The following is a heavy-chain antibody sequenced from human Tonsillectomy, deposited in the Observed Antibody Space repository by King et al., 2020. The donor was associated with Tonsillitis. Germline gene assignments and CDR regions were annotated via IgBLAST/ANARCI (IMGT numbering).Heavy chain of an antibody. CDR3: ARDRPCSSISCYGGSWFDP. CDR2: INPSGGST. V-gene: IGHV1-46*01. J-gene: IGHJ5*02. Sequence: QLVQSGAEVKKPGASVKVSCKASGYTFTTYYMHWVRQAPGQGLEWMGMINPSGGSTSYAQKFQDRVTMTRDTSTSIAYLDLSSLRSEDTAVYYCARDRPCSSISCYGGSWFDPWGQGTLVTVSS. CDR1: GYTFTTYY. D-gene: IGHD2-2*01.